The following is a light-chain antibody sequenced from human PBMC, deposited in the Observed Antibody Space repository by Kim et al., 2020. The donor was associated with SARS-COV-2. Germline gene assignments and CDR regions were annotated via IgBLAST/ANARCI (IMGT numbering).Light chain of an antibody. Sequence: DTVMTQSPATLSVSPGERATLSCRASQSVSSNLAWYQQKPGQAPRLVIYGASTRATGIPARFSGSGSGTEFTLTISSLQSEDFAVYHCQQYNNWPVTFGGGTKVDIK. CDR1: QSVSSN. CDR3: QQYNNWPVT. CDR2: GAS. J-gene: IGKJ4*01. V-gene: IGKV3D-15*01.